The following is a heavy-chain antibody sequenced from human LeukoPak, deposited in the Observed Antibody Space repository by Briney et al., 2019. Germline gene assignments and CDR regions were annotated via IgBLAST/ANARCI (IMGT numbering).Heavy chain of an antibody. CDR1: GFTFGDYT. Sequence: GGSLRLSCTGSGFTFGDYTMIWIRQAPGKGLEWVGFIRSRAYGGATEFAASVKDRFTISRDDSKSIAYLQMNSLKTEDTGVYYCTRDPIMIEGVWGQGTTVTVSS. CDR3: TRDPIMIEGV. CDR2: IRSRAYGGAT. V-gene: IGHV3-49*03. D-gene: IGHD3-16*01. J-gene: IGHJ6*02.